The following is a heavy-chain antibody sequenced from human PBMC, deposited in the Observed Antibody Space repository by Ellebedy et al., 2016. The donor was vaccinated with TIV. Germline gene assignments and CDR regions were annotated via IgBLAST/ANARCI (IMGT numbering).Heavy chain of an antibody. CDR2: INSDGSST. CDR3: AKGQPMDV. V-gene: IGHV3-74*01. CDR1: GFTFSSYW. J-gene: IGHJ6*03. Sequence: GESLKISXAASGFTFSSYWMHWVRQAPGKGLVWVSRINSDGSSTSYADSVKGRFTISRDNAKNTLYLQMNSLRAEDSAVYYCAKGQPMDVWGKGTTVTVSS.